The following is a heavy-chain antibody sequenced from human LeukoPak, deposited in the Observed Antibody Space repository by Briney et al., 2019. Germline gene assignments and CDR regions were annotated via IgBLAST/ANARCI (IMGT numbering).Heavy chain of an antibody. CDR1: GYTFSRHG. D-gene: IGHD3-22*01. V-gene: IGHV1-18*01. CDR3: AKDIHPGLDSGASCCFDY. Sequence: ASVKVSCKTSGYTFSRHGITWVRQAPGQGLEWMGWVSGYNGNTNYAPTVQGRVTMTTDTSTNAAYMELRSLRSDDTAVYYCAKDIHPGLDSGASCCFDYWGQGTPVTVSS. CDR2: VSGYNGNT. J-gene: IGHJ4*02.